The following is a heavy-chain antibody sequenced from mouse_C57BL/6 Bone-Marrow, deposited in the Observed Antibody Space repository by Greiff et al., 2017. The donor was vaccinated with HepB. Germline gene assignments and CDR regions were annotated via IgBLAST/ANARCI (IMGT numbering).Heavy chain of an antibody. CDR1: GFTFSSYA. CDR2: ISDGGSYT. D-gene: IGHD1-1*01. CDR3: ARAPPPYYCISYWYFDV. V-gene: IGHV5-4*03. Sequence: EVKLVESGGGLVKPGGSLKLSCAASGFTFSSYAMSWVRQTPEKRLEWVATISDGGSYTYYPDNVKGRFTISRDNAKNNLYLQMSHLKSEDTAMYYCARAPPPYYCISYWYFDVWGTGTTVTVSS. J-gene: IGHJ1*03.